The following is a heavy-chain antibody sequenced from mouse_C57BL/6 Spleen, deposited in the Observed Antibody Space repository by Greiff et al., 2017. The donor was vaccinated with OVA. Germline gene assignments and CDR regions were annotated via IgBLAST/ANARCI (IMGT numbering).Heavy chain of an antibody. CDR1: GYSITSGYY. V-gene: IGHV3-6*01. CDR3: ARDSSGYGGYFDY. D-gene: IGHD3-2*02. CDR2: ISYDGSN. J-gene: IGHJ2*01. Sequence: EVQLQQSGPGLVKPSQSLSLTCSVTGYSITSGYYWNWIRQFPGNKLEWMGYISYDGSNNYNPSLKNRISITRDTSKNQFFLKLNSVTTEDTATYYCARDSSGYGGYFDYWGQGTTLTVSS.